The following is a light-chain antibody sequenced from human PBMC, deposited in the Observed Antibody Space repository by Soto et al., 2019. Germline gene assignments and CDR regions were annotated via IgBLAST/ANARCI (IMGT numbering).Light chain of an antibody. V-gene: IGKV1-39*01. Sequence: DIQMTQSPSSLSASVGDRVTITCLASQSISSYLNWYQQKPGKAPKLLIYAASSLQSGVPSRFSGSGSGTDFTLTISSLQPEDFATYYCQQSYSTPPTCGQGTKGDIK. CDR2: AAS. CDR1: QSISSY. J-gene: IGKJ1*01. CDR3: QQSYSTPPT.